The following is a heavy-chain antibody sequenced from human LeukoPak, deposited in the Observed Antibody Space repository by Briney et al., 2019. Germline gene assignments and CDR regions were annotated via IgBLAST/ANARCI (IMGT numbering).Heavy chain of an antibody. Sequence: GASVKVSCKASGYTFTSYDINWVRQATGQGLEWMGWMNPNSGSTGYAQKFQGRVTMTRNTSISTAYMELSSLRSEDTAVYYRARVFDSSGYYPYYFDYWGQGTLVTVSS. J-gene: IGHJ4*02. V-gene: IGHV1-8*01. CDR3: ARVFDSSGYYPYYFDY. CDR1: GYTFTSYD. CDR2: MNPNSGST. D-gene: IGHD3-22*01.